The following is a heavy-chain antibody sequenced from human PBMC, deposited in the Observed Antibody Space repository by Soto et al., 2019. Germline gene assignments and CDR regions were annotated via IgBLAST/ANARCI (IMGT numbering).Heavy chain of an antibody. CDR2: ISSSSSTI. Sequence: GGSLRLSCAASGFTFSSYSMNWVRQAPGKGLEWVSYISSSSSTIYYADSVKGRFTISRDNAKNSLYLQMNSLRAEDTAVYYCASVGYGDTRTLNFDYWGQGTLVTVSS. D-gene: IGHD4-17*01. CDR3: ASVGYGDTRTLNFDY. V-gene: IGHV3-48*01. CDR1: GFTFSSYS. J-gene: IGHJ4*02.